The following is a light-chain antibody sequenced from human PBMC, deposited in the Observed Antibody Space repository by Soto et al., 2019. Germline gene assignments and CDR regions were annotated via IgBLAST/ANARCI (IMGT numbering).Light chain of an antibody. CDR1: SSSIGNNY. Sequence: QSALTQPPSASGIPGQRVTISCSGSSSSIGNNYVYWYQHFPGTAPKLLIYANNQRPSGVPDRFSGSKSGTSASLAISGLRSEDEANYYCSTWDDSMSAAWVFGGGTKLTVL. V-gene: IGLV1-47*01. CDR2: ANN. J-gene: IGLJ3*02. CDR3: STWDDSMSAAWV.